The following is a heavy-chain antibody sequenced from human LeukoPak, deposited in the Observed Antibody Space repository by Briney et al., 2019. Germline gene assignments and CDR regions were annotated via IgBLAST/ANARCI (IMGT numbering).Heavy chain of an antibody. Sequence: PGGSLRLSCAASGFTFSSYSMNWVRQAPGKGLEWVSSISSSSSYIYYADSVKGRFTISRDNAKNSLYLQMNSLRAEDTAVYYCARDFGPGSGLDYWGQGTLVTVSS. J-gene: IGHJ4*02. V-gene: IGHV3-21*01. D-gene: IGHD3-16*01. CDR3: ARDFGPGSGLDY. CDR2: ISSSSSYI. CDR1: GFTFSSYS.